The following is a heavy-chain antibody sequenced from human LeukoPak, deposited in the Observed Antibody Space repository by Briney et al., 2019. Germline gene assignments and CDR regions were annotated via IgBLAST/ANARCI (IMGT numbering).Heavy chain of an antibody. CDR3: ARDAGVTTVYGWFDP. D-gene: IGHD4-11*01. V-gene: IGHV4-34*01. CDR1: GGSFSGYY. CDR2: INHSGST. J-gene: IGHJ5*02. Sequence: PSETLSLTCAVYGGSFSGYYWSWIRQPPGKGLEWIGEINHSGSTNYNPSLKSRVTISVDTSKNQFSLKLSSVTAADTAVYYCARDAGVTTVYGWFDPWGQGTLVTVSS.